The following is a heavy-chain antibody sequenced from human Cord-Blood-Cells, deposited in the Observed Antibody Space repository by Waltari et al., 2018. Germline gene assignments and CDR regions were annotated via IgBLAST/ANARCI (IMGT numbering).Heavy chain of an antibody. D-gene: IGHD2-21*01. Sequence: QVQLVQSGAEVKKPGSSVKVSCKASGGTFSSYAISWVPQAPGQGLAWMGGIIPILGIANYAQKFQGRVTITADKSTSTAYMELSSLRSEDTAVYYCAIPILAYCGGDCYDYWGQGTLVTVSS. CDR2: IIPILGIA. J-gene: IGHJ4*02. CDR1: GGTFSSYA. CDR3: AIPILAYCGGDCYDY. V-gene: IGHV1-69*10.